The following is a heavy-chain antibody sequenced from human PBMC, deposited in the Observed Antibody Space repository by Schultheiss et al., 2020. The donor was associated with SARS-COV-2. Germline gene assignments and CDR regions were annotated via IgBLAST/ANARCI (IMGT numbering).Heavy chain of an antibody. CDR1: GGSISSSSYH. D-gene: IGHD2-15*01. CDR2: IYYSGST. V-gene: IGHV4-39*07. J-gene: IGHJ4*02. Sequence: SQTLSLTCTVSGGSISSSSYHWGWIRQPPGKGLEWIGYIYYSGSTYYNPSLKSRVTISVDTSKNQFSLKLSSVTAADTAVYYCARSDGWRHQNPFDYWGQGTLVTVSS. CDR3: ARSDGWRHQNPFDY.